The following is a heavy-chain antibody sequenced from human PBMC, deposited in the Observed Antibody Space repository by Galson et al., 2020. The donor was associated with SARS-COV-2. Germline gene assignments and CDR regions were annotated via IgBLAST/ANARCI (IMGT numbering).Heavy chain of an antibody. J-gene: IGHJ6*02. V-gene: IGHV3-33*01. CDR3: ASTQGGYCSGGSCYDFYGMDV. CDR2: VWTDGSKK. Sequence: GECLKISSAASGLTFSSYGMHRVRQAPGQGMEWVAVVWTDGSKKNYADNVKGRYTISRDNAKNTLYLQMNSLRAEDTAVYYCASTQGGYCSGGSCYDFYGMDVWGQGTTVTVSS. D-gene: IGHD2-15*01. CDR1: GLTFSSYG.